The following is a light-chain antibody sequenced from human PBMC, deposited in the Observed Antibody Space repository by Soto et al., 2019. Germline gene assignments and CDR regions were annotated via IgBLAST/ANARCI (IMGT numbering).Light chain of an antibody. Sequence: DVVMTQSPLSLTVTLGQPASISCRSSHSLVYRDGNTYLTWFQQMPGQYLRRRIYKVSNRESGVTYRFSGSGSGTDFTLNISSVEAEDVGVYSCMQGTHRPYTFGQGTKLDI. CDR3: MQGTHRPYT. CDR2: KVS. CDR1: HSLVYRDGNTY. J-gene: IGKJ2*01. V-gene: IGKV2-30*01.